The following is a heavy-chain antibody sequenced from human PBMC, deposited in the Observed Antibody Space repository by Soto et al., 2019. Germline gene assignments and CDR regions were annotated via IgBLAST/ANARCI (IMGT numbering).Heavy chain of an antibody. Sequence: GASVKVSCKASGGTFSSYAISWVRQAPGEGLEWMGGIIPIFGTANYAQKFQGRVTITADESTSTAYMELSSLRSEDTAVYYCARAYPYDILTGTSQNWFDPWGQGTLVTV. D-gene: IGHD3-9*01. J-gene: IGHJ5*02. CDR2: IIPIFGTA. CDR3: ARAYPYDILTGTSQNWFDP. CDR1: GGTFSSYA. V-gene: IGHV1-69*13.